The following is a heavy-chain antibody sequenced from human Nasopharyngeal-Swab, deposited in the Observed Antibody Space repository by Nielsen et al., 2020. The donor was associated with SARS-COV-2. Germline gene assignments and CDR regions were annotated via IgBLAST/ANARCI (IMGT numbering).Heavy chain of an antibody. Sequence: KVSCTASGYTFTDYGISWVRQAPGQGLEWMGWLSAYNGNTNYAQRVQGRVTMTTDTSTSTAYMELRSLRSDDTAVYYCARERRGGYHDAFDIWGQGTMVTVSS. J-gene: IGHJ3*02. CDR2: LSAYNGNT. V-gene: IGHV1-18*01. CDR3: ARERRGGYHDAFDI. CDR1: GYTFTDYG. D-gene: IGHD2-15*01.